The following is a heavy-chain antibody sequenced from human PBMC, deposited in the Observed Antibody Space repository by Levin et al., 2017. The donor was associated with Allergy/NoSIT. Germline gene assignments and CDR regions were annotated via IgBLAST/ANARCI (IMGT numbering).Heavy chain of an antibody. CDR1: GYTFTSYA. CDR3: SRMIVGPIDY. V-gene: IGHV7-4-1*02. J-gene: IGHJ4*02. Sequence: GESLKISCKASGYTFTSYAMNWVRQAPGQGLEWMGWINTNTGNPTYAQGFTGRFVFSLDTSVSTAYLQISSLKAEDTAVYYCSRMIVGPIDYWGQGTLVTVSS. CDR2: INTNTGNP. D-gene: IGHD3-22*01.